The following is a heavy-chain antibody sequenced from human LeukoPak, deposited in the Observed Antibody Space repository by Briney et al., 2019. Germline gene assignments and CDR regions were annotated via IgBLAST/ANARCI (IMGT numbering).Heavy chain of an antibody. CDR1: GDSFGGYY. Sequence: SETLSLTCTVSGDSFGGYYWTWIRQPPGKGLEWTGYIHTSGGTNYNPSLKSRVTMSVDTSKNQFSLKLTSVTAADTAVYFCAGQAYYSPSGSWTGFDFWGQGTLASVSS. D-gene: IGHD3-10*01. CDR3: AGQAYYSPSGSWTGFDF. V-gene: IGHV4-4*09. CDR2: IHTSGGT. J-gene: IGHJ4*02.